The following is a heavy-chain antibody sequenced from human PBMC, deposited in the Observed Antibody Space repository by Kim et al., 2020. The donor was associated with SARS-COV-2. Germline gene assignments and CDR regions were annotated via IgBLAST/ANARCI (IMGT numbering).Heavy chain of an antibody. D-gene: IGHD2-15*01. CDR2: IYHSGST. CDR1: GGSISSSNW. J-gene: IGHJ4*02. V-gene: IGHV4-4*02. CDR3: ASRLHCSGGSCYLDY. Sequence: SETLSLTCAVSGGSISSSNWWSWVRPPPGKGLEWIGEIYHSGSTNYNPSLKSRVTISVDKSKNQFSLKLSSVTAADTAVYYCASRLHCSGGSCYLDYWGQGTLVTVSS.